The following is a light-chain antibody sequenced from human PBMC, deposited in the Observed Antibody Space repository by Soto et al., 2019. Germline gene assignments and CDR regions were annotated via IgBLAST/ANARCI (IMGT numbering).Light chain of an antibody. V-gene: IGLV2-23*02. J-gene: IGLJ1*01. CDR3: FSYAGSPDV. CDR2: EVS. CDR1: SSDVGSYNL. Sequence: QSVLTQPASASGSPGQSIAISCTGTSSDVGSYNLVSWYQQHPGKAPKLMIYEVSRRPSGVSDRFSGCKSGNTASLTISGLQAEDEADYYYFSYAGSPDVFGTGTKVTVL.